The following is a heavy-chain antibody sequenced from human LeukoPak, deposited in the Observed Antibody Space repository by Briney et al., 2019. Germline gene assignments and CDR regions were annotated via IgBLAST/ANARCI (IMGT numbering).Heavy chain of an antibody. CDR2: NSGYNGNT. J-gene: IGHJ4*02. CDR1: AYTFTTYG. Sequence: ASVKVSCKASAYTFTTYGITWVRHAPGQGLEWMGWNSGYNGNTIYAQKLQGRVTMTTDTSTSTAYMGLRSLRSDDTAVYYCARGYYGGNPDYWGQGTLVTVSS. D-gene: IGHD4-23*01. CDR3: ARGYYGGNPDY. V-gene: IGHV1-18*01.